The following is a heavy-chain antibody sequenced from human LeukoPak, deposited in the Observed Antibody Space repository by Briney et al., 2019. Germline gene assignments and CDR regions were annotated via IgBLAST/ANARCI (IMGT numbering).Heavy chain of an antibody. V-gene: IGHV3-53*01. CDR3: ARGPTPYSGSDSD. CDR2: IYSGGST. Sequence: PGGSLRLSCAASGFTVSSNYMSWVRQAPGKGLEWVSVIYSGGSTYYADSVKGRFTISRDNSKNTLYLQMNSLRAEDTAVYYCARGPTPYSGSDSDWGQGTLVTVSS. CDR1: GFTVSSNY. J-gene: IGHJ4*02. D-gene: IGHD1-26*01.